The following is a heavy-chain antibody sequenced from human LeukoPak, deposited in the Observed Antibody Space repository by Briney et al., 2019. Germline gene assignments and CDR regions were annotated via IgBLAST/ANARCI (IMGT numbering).Heavy chain of an antibody. D-gene: IGHD6-19*01. CDR2: INPANGHT. J-gene: IGHJ2*01. CDR3: ARGSGKQWLVGDWYFDL. V-gene: IGHV1-3*01. Sequence: ASVKVSCKASGYTFTSYAMHWVRQAPGQRLEWMGWINPANGHTKYSQKFQGRVTITRDTSASTAYMELSSLRSEETAVYYCARGSGKQWLVGDWYFDLWGRGTLATVSS. CDR1: GYTFTSYA.